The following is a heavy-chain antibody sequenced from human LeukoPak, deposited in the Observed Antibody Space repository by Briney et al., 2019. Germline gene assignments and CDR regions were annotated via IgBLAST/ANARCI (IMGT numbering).Heavy chain of an antibody. CDR1: GYTFTGYY. CDR2: ISYDANTQ. CDR3: AKDDYGMDV. V-gene: IGHV3-30-3*02. Sequence: GASVKVSCKASGYTFTGYYMHWVRQAPGKGLEWVAHISYDANTQYYPDSVKGRFTISRDNSKNTLYLQMNSLRAEDTAVYYCAKDDYGMDVWGQGTTVTVSS. J-gene: IGHJ6*02.